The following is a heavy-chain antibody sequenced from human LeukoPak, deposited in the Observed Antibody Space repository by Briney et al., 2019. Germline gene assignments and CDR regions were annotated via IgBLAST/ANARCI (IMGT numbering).Heavy chain of an antibody. Sequence: PSETLSLTCSVSGGSISSYSWSWIRQPPGKGLEWIGYINYSGSTNYNPSLKSRVTISVDTSKNQFSVKLSSVTAADTAVYYCAGVRRITGTADFDYWGQGTLVTVSS. J-gene: IGHJ4*02. CDR3: AGVRRITGTADFDY. V-gene: IGHV4-59*12. CDR2: INYSGST. D-gene: IGHD1-20*01. CDR1: GGSISSYS.